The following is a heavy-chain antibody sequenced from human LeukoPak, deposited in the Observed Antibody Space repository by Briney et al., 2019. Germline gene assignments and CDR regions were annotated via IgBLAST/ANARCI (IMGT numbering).Heavy chain of an antibody. CDR2: ISGSGGST. Sequence: GGSLRLSCAASGFTFSSYGMSWVRQAPGKGLEWVSAISGSGGSTYYADSVKGRLTISRDKSKNTLYLYRNSLRAEETAVYYCAKDSLIGYRRRYNGFDPWGQGTLVTVSS. CDR3: AKDSLIGYRRRYNGFDP. V-gene: IGHV3-23*01. J-gene: IGHJ5*02. D-gene: IGHD5-12*01. CDR1: GFTFSSYG.